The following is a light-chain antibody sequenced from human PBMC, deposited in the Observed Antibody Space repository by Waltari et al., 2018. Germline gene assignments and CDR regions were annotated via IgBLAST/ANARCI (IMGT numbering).Light chain of an antibody. CDR3: CSYTSSSTLV. V-gene: IGLV2-14*03. CDR2: YVS. J-gene: IGLJ2*01. Sequence: QSALTQPASSSGSPGQSITISCTATRSDAGGSNYDPWYQQHPGKPPKLMIYYVSKRPSGVSNRFSGSKSGNTASLTISGLQAEDEADYYCCSYTSSSTLVFGGGTKLTVL. CDR1: RSDAGGSNY.